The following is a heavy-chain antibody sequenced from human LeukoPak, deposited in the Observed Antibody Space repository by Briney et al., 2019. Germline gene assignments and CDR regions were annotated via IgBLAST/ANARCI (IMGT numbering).Heavy chain of an antibody. CDR3: ARDVVATSNYFDY. V-gene: IGHV3-30*04. Sequence: GGSLRLSCAASGFTFSSYAMHWVRQAPGKGLEWVAVISYDGSNKYYADSVKGRFTISRDNSKNTLYLQVNSLRAEDTAVYYCARDVVATSNYFDYWGQGTLVTVSS. CDR1: GFTFSSYA. J-gene: IGHJ4*02. D-gene: IGHD5-12*01. CDR2: ISYDGSNK.